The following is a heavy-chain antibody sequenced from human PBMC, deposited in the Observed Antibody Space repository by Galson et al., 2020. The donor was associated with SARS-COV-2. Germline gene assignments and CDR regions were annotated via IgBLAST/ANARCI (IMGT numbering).Heavy chain of an antibody. J-gene: IGHJ4*02. CDR1: GFTFSSYN. D-gene: IGHD4-4*01. V-gene: IGHV3-48*04. CDR2: ISSSSSTM. Sequence: GSLRLSCAASGFTFSSYNMNWVRQAPGKGLEWVSYISSSSSTMYYADSVKGRFTISRDNAKNSLYLQMNSLRVEDTAEYYCARLEDDYSNYGYIDYWGQGTLVTVSS. CDR3: ARLEDDYSNYGYIDY.